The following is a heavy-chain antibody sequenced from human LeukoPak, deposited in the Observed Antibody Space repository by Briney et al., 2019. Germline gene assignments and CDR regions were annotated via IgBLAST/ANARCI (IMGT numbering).Heavy chain of an antibody. D-gene: IGHD3-9*01. V-gene: IGHV4-34*01. CDR3: ARGETYYDILTGYYPVDY. CDR1: GGSFSGYY. CDR2: IYYSGST. Sequence: SETLSLTCAVYGGSFSGYYWGWIRQPPGKGLEWIGSIYYSGSTYYNPSLKSRVTISVDTSKNQFSLKLSSVTAADTAVYYCARGETYYDILTGYYPVDYWGQGTLVTVSS. J-gene: IGHJ4*02.